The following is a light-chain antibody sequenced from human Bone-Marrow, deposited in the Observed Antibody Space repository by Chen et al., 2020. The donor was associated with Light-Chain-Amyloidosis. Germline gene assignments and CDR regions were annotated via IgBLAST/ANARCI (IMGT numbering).Light chain of an antibody. CDR2: GSS. J-gene: IGKJ4*01. CDR1: QTISSNY. CDR3: QRYGTSPHT. V-gene: IGKV3-20*01. Sequence: EIVLTQSPGTLSLSPGEGANLSCRASQTISSNYLTWYQQKFGQAPRLLIYGSSSRATGIPDRFTGSGSGTDITHSMNRLEPEDFEMYYCQRYGTSPHTFGGGTKVGIK.